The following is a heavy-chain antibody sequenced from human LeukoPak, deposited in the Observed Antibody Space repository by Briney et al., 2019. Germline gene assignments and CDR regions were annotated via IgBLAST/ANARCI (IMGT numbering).Heavy chain of an antibody. Sequence: PGGSLRLSCAASGFTFNSYAMSWVRQAPGKGLEWVSGISDSGGSTYYADSMKGRFTISRDNSRNTLYLQMNSLKAEDTATYHCAKDLSYSPVADAFDIWGQGTMVTVSS. CDR2: ISDSGGST. CDR3: AKDLSYSPVADAFDI. D-gene: IGHD1-26*01. V-gene: IGHV3-23*01. J-gene: IGHJ3*02. CDR1: GFTFNSYA.